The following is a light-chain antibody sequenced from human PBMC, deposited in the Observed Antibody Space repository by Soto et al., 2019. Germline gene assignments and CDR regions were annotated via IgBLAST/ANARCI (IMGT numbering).Light chain of an antibody. CDR2: AAS. Sequence: IQLTQSPPSLSASVGDRVTVTCRASQSIKIYLNWYQHKPGKAPTLLIYAASSLQSGVPSRFSGGGSRTDFTLTISSLQPEDFAAYYCQHSYRSPYTFGQGTTLEI. CDR1: QSIKIY. J-gene: IGKJ2*01. V-gene: IGKV1-39*01. CDR3: QHSYRSPYT.